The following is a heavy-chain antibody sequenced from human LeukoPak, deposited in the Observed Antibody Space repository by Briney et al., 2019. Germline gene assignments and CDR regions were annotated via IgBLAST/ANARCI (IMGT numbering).Heavy chain of an antibody. D-gene: IGHD2-2*01. Sequence: ASVKVSCKASGYTFTSYDINWVRQATGQGLEWMGWMNPNSGNTGYAQKFQGRVTMTRNTSISTAYMELSSLRSEDTAVYYCASGGDLLSGGYYGMDVWGQGTTVTVSS. J-gene: IGHJ6*02. CDR3: ASGGDLLSGGYYGMDV. CDR2: MNPNSGNT. CDR1: GYTFTSYD. V-gene: IGHV1-8*01.